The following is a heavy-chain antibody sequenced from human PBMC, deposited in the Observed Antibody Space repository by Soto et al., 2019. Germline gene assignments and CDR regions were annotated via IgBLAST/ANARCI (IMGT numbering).Heavy chain of an antibody. CDR1: GYSFTSYW. Sequence: SLTISCKGSGYSFTSYWIAWMRPMPGKGLEWMGIIYPGDSDTRYSPSFQGQVTISADKSISTAYLQWSSLKPSDTAMYYCARWGIAVAGSLLHFECWGQGALVCVSS. CDR3: ARWGIAVAGSLLHFEC. J-gene: IGHJ4*02. D-gene: IGHD6-19*01. V-gene: IGHV5-51*01. CDR2: IYPGDSDT.